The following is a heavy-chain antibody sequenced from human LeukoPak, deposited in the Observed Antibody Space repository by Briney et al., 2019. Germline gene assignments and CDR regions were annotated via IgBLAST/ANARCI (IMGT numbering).Heavy chain of an antibody. J-gene: IGHJ4*02. D-gene: IGHD3-10*01. CDR3: AKDPMVRGSTYVY. Sequence: GGSLRLSCAASGFTFSKFAMTWVRQAPGKGLEWVSSISGSGTTYYADSVKGRFTVSRDNSKNTLYLQVNSLRAEDTALYYCAKDPMVRGSTYVYWGQGTLVTVSS. CDR2: ISGSGTT. CDR1: GFTFSKFA. V-gene: IGHV3-23*01.